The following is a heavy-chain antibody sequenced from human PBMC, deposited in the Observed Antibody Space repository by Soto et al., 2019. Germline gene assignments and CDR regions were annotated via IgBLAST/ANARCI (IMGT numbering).Heavy chain of an antibody. V-gene: IGHV4-34*01. Sequence: SETLSLTCAVYGGSFSGYYWSWIRQPPGKGLEWIGEINHSGSTNYNPSLKSRVTISVDTSKNQFSLKLSSVTAADTAVYYCARGYSGAYVVVPAAYKKQYNWFDPWGQGTLVTVSS. CDR2: INHSGST. CDR1: GGSFSGYY. J-gene: IGHJ5*02. CDR3: ARGYSGAYVVVPAAYKKQYNWFDP. D-gene: IGHD2-2*01.